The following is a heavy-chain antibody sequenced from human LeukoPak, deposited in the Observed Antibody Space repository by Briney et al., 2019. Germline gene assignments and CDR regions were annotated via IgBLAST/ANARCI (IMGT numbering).Heavy chain of an antibody. D-gene: IGHD2-15*01. CDR2: ISGSGGST. Sequence: GGSLGLSCAASGFTFSSYAMSWVRQAPGKGLEWVSAISGSGGSTYYADSVKGRFTISRDNSKNTLYLQMNSLRAEDTAVYYCAKDGRYCSGGSCSGWFDPWGQGTLVTVSS. J-gene: IGHJ5*02. V-gene: IGHV3-23*01. CDR3: AKDGRYCSGGSCSGWFDP. CDR1: GFTFSSYA.